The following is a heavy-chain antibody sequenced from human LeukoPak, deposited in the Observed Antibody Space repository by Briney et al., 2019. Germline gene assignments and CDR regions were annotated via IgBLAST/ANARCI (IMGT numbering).Heavy chain of an antibody. J-gene: IGHJ5*02. CDR2: INPNSGGT. CDR3: ARDLSWFDP. Sequence: GASVKVSCKASGYTFTSYGISWVRQAPGQGLEWMGWINPNSGGTNYAQKFQGRVTMTRDTSISTAYMELSRLRSDDTAGYYCARDLSWFDPWGQGTLVTVSS. V-gene: IGHV1-2*02. CDR1: GYTFTSYG.